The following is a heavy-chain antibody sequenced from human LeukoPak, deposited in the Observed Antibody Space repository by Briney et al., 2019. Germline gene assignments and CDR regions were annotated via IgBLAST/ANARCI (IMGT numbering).Heavy chain of an antibody. CDR2: IYHSGST. V-gene: IGHV4-38-2*02. CDR1: GYSISSGYY. D-gene: IGHD6-13*01. Sequence: SETLSLTCTVSGYSISSGYYWGWIRQPPGKGLEWIGSIYHSGSTYYNPSLKSRVTISVDTSKNQFSLKLSSVTAADTAVYYCARPRGPIAAARKNWFDPWGQGTLVTVSS. CDR3: ARPRGPIAAARKNWFDP. J-gene: IGHJ5*02.